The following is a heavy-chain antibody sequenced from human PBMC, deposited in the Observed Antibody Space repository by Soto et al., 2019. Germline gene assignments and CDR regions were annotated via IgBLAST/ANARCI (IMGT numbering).Heavy chain of an antibody. D-gene: IGHD2-15*01. Sequence: GESLKISCKGSGYNFNSYWISWVRQMPGKGLEWMGRIDPSDSYINYNPSFQGHVTISADKSISTAYLQWSSLKASDTAMYYCARTRGQYFNGGNCYFGMDFWCQGITGTVSS. CDR2: IDPSDSYI. CDR1: GYNFNSYW. J-gene: IGHJ6*02. CDR3: ARTRGQYFNGGNCYFGMDF. V-gene: IGHV5-10-1*01.